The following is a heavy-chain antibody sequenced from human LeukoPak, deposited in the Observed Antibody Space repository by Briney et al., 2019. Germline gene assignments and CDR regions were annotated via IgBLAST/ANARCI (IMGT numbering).Heavy chain of an antibody. Sequence: GGSLRLSCAASGFTFDTYNFNWVRQAPGKGLEWVASIRSYSSYIHYADSVKGRFTISRDDAKKSLDLQMNSLRAENTALYYCARDPQYSSSSGLDYWGQGTLVTVSS. J-gene: IGHJ4*02. V-gene: IGHV3-21*04. CDR2: IRSYSSYI. CDR1: GFTFDTYN. CDR3: ARDPQYSSSSGLDY. D-gene: IGHD6-6*01.